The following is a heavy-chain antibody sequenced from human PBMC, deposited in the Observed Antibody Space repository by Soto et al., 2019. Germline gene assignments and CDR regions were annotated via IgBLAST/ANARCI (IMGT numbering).Heavy chain of an antibody. Sequence: EVKLLESGGGLVQPGGSLRLSCKASGFTFSNYAMSWVRQAPGKGLEWVSTISGSGDSTNYAASLKGQFAISRDNSNNMRYVQMDSLRVEDTAVYYCAKENRRGYCSGGICYGYFDYWVQGTLVTVSS. CDR2: ISGSGDST. V-gene: IGHV3-23*01. D-gene: IGHD2-15*01. J-gene: IGHJ4*02. CDR3: AKENRRGYCSGGICYGYFDY. CDR1: GFTFSNYA.